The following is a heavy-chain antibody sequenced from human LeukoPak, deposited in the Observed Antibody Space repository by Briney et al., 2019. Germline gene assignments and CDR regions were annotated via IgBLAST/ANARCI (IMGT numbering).Heavy chain of an antibody. CDR1: GFTFSSYW. V-gene: IGHV3-7*01. J-gene: IGHJ4*02. CDR2: IKQDGSEK. CDR3: ARDRIVVPAAHYFVY. D-gene: IGHD2-2*01. Sequence: GGSLRLSCAASGFTFSSYWMSWVRLAPGKGLEWVANIKQDGSEKYYVDSVKGRFTISRDNAMNSLYLQLNSLGAEDTAVCYCARDRIVVPAAHYFVYWGQGTLVTVSS.